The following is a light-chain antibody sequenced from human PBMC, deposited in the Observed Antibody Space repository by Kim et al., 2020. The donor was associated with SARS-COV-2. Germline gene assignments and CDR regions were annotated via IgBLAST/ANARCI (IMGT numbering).Light chain of an antibody. CDR1: SGNIASNF. J-gene: IGLJ3*02. CDR3: QSYDATNQV. V-gene: IGLV6-57*01. Sequence: GKTVTISCTRSSGNIASNFVQWYQQRPGSSPTIVIYEDYQRPSGVPDRFAGSIDRSANSASLTISGLMTEDEADYYCQSYDATNQVFGGGTKLTVL. CDR2: EDY.